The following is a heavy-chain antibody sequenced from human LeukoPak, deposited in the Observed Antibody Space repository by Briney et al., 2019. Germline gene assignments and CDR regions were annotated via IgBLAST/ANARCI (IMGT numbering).Heavy chain of an antibody. CDR1: GGSISSSNW. V-gene: IGHV4-4*02. J-gene: IGHJ4*02. CDR3: TSLLTGYKYFNY. Sequence: SGTLSLTCAVSGGSISSSNWWSWVRQPPEKGLEWIGEIYHSRSTNYNPSLKSRVTISVDKSKNQFSLKLNSVTAADTAVYYCTSLLTGYKYFNYWGQGTLVTVSS. CDR2: IYHSRST. D-gene: IGHD3-9*01.